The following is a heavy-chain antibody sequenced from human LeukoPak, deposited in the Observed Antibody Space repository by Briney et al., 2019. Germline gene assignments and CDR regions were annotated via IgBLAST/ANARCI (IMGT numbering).Heavy chain of an antibody. D-gene: IGHD6-19*01. CDR2: IYYSGST. CDR1: GGSISSSSYY. J-gene: IGHJ4*02. Sequence: SETLSLTCTVSGGSISSSSYYWSWIRQPPGKGLEWIGYIYYSGSTNYNPSLKSRVTISVDTSKNQFSLKLSSVTAADTAVYYCARGRIAVFDYWGQGTLVTVSS. V-gene: IGHV4-61*01. CDR3: ARGRIAVFDY.